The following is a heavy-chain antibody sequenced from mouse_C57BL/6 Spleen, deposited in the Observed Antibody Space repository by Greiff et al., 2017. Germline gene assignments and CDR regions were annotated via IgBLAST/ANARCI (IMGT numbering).Heavy chain of an antibody. D-gene: IGHD2-1*01. J-gene: IGHJ2*01. CDR3: AHYGNCQSYYFDY. CDR2: IYPRSSNT. CDR1: GYTFTSYG. Sequence: QVQLKQSGAELVRPGASVKLSCKASGYTFTSYGISWVKQRTGQGLEWIGEIYPRSSNTYYNEKFKGKATLTADKSSSTAYMELRSQTSEDSAVYFGAHYGNCQSYYFDYWGQGTTLTVSS. V-gene: IGHV1-81*01.